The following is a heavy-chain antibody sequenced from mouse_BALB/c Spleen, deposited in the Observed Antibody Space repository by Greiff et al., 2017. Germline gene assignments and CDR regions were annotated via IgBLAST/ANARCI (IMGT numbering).Heavy chain of an antibody. CDR2: IDPANGNT. CDR1: GFNIKDTY. V-gene: IGHV14-3*02. CDR3: ARGGSSGYGSMDD. J-gene: IGHJ4*01. D-gene: IGHD3-1*01. Sequence: VQLQQSGAELVKPGASVKLSCTASGFNIKDTYMHWVKQRPEQGLEWIGRIDPANGNTKYDPKFQGKATITADTSSNTAYLQLSSLTSEDTAVYYCARGGSSGYGSMDDWGQGTSVTVSS.